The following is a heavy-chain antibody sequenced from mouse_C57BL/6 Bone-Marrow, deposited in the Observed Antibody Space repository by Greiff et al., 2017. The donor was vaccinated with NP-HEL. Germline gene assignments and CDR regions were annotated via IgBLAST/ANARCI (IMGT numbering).Heavy chain of an antibody. J-gene: IGHJ4*01. CDR1: GFTFSSSG. CDR3: ARLLKVVDTEYAMDY. D-gene: IGHD1-1*01. Sequence: EVKVVESGGDLVKPGGSLKLSCAASGFTFSSSGMSWVRQTPDKSLEWVATISSGGSYTYYPDSVKGRFTISTANAKTTLYLQMRSLKSEDTAIDYCARLLKVVDTEYAMDYWGQGTSVTVSS. V-gene: IGHV5-6*01. CDR2: ISSGGSYT.